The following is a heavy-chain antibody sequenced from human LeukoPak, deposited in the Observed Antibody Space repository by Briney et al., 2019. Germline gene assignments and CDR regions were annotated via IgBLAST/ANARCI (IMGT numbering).Heavy chain of an antibody. V-gene: IGHV5-51*01. CDR2: IYPGDSDT. J-gene: IGHJ4*02. D-gene: IGHD2-15*01. Sequence: PGESLKISCMGSGYSFPTYWIGWVRQMPGKGLEWMGIIYPGDSDTRYSPSFQGQVTISADKSISTAYLQWSSLKASDTAMYYCARARYCSGGSCYAEYWGQGALVTVSS. CDR1: GYSFPTYW. CDR3: ARARYCSGGSCYAEY.